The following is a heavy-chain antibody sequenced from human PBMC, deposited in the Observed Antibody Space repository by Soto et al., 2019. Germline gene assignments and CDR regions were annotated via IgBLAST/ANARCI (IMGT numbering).Heavy chain of an antibody. J-gene: IGHJ4*02. D-gene: IGHD3-9*01. V-gene: IGHV3-23*01. Sequence: EVQLLESGGGLVQPGGSLRLSCAASGFTFRSYAMSWVRQAPGRGLECVSSIDGSGAGAYYADSVKGRFTISRDNSKNTLDLQMNSLRAEDTAVYYCAKGYIATGSREGWDYWGQGTLVTVSS. CDR3: AKGYIATGSREGWDY. CDR2: IDGSGAGA. CDR1: GFTFRSYA.